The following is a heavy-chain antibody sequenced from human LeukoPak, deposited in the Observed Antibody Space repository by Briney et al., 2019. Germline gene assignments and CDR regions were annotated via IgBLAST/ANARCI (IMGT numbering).Heavy chain of an antibody. J-gene: IGHJ6*03. CDR1: GGSISSSSYY. Sequence: PSETLSLTCTVSGGSISSSSYYWGWIRQPPGKGLEWIGSIYYSGSTYYNPSLKSRVTISVDTSKNQFSLKLSSVTAADTAVYYCARWWDYYYYMDVWGKGTTVTVSS. CDR2: IYYSGST. V-gene: IGHV4-39*01. CDR3: ARWWDYYYYMDV. D-gene: IGHD2-15*01.